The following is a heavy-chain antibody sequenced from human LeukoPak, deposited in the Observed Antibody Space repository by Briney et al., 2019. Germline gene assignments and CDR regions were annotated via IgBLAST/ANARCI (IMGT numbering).Heavy chain of an antibody. J-gene: IGHJ2*01. Sequence: HPGGSLRLSCAASGFTFSSYAMHWVRQAPGKGLEWVAVISYDGSNKKYADSVKGRFTISRDNSKNTLYLQMNSLRAEDTAVYYCARDRTPRYSGSLERYFDLWGRGTLVTVSS. CDR1: GFTFSSYA. CDR3: ARDRTPRYSGSLERYFDL. CDR2: ISYDGSNK. D-gene: IGHD1-26*01. V-gene: IGHV3-30*04.